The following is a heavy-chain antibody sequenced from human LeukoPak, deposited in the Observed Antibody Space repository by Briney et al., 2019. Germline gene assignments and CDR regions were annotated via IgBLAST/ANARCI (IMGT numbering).Heavy chain of an antibody. V-gene: IGHV1-3*01. D-gene: IGHD6-13*01. Sequence: ASVKVSCKASGYTFTSYAMHWVRQAPGQRLEWMGWINAGNGNTKYSQKFQGRVTITRDTSASTAYMELSSLRSEDTAVYYCAASFMAAAGRRWDYWGQGTLVTVSS. CDR1: GYTFTSYA. CDR2: INAGNGNT. J-gene: IGHJ4*02. CDR3: AASFMAAAGRRWDY.